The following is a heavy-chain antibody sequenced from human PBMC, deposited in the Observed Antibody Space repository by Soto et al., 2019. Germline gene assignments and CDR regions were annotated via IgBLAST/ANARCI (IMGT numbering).Heavy chain of an antibody. V-gene: IGHV4-59*02. Sequence: PLCLAFAGARCTVSPYYWSWIRPPPGKGLEWIGYIYYSGSTNYNPSLKSRVTISVDTSKNQFSLKLSSATAADTAVYYCAREPRPSVGANDAFDIWGQGTMVTVSS. CDR2: IYYSGST. D-gene: IGHD1-26*01. CDR3: AREPRPSVGANDAFDI. J-gene: IGHJ3*02. CDR1: RCTVSPYY.